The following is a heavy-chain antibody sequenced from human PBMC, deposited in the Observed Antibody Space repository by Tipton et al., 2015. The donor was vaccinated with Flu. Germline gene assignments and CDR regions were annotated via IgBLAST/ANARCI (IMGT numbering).Heavy chain of an antibody. J-gene: IGHJ1*01. CDR1: GFTFSTYW. CDR2: IKQDGSET. CDR3: ARVRGSYGYDEYFPH. Sequence: SLRLSCAASGFTFSTYWMSWVRQAPGKGLEWVANIKQDGSETYCVDSLKGRFTISRDNAKNSLYLQMNSLRAEDTAVYYCARVRGSYGYDEYFPHWGQGTLVTVSS. V-gene: IGHV3-7*01. D-gene: IGHD5-18*01.